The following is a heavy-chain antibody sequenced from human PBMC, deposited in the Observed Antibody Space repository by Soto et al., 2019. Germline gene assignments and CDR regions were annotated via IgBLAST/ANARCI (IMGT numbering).Heavy chain of an antibody. Sequence: ASVKVSCKVSGYTLTELSMHWVRQAPGKGLEWMGGFDPEDGETIYAQKFQGRVTMTEDTSTDTAYMELSSLRSEDTAVYYCATAPDSQLPTDYWGQGTLVTVSS. CDR1: GYTLTELS. J-gene: IGHJ4*02. CDR2: FDPEDGET. V-gene: IGHV1-24*01. CDR3: ATAPDSQLPTDY. D-gene: IGHD2-2*01.